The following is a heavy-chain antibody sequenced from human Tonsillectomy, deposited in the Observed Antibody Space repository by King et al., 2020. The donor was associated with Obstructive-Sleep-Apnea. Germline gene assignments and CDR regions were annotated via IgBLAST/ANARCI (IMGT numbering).Heavy chain of an antibody. CDR2: ISRSSSYM. CDR1: GFSFSDYN. Sequence: VQLVESGGGLVKPGGSLRLSCAVSGFSFSDYNFNWVRQAPGKGLEWVSAISRSSSYMYYADSVKGRFTISRDDAKKSVYLQMNSLRAEDTALYYCARAYSTSWNYYYGVDVWGQGTTVTVSS. V-gene: IGHV3-21*01. CDR3: ARAYSTSWNYYYGVDV. J-gene: IGHJ6*02. D-gene: IGHD6-13*01.